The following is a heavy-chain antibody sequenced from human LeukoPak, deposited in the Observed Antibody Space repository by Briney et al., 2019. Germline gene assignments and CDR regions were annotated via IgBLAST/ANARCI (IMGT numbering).Heavy chain of an antibody. V-gene: IGHV3-66*01. Sequence: GGSLRLSCAASGFTVSSNYMSWVRQAPGKGLEWVSVIYSGGSTYYADSVKGRFTISRDNSKNTLYLQMNSLRAEDTAVYYCAKDVDSSSFHFDYWGQGTLVTVSS. CDR2: IYSGGST. CDR3: AKDVDSSSFHFDY. D-gene: IGHD6-6*01. J-gene: IGHJ4*02. CDR1: GFTVSSNY.